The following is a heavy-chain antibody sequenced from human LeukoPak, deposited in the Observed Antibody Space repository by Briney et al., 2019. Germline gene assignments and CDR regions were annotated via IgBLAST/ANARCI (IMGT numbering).Heavy chain of an antibody. D-gene: IGHD3-16*01. J-gene: IGHJ4*02. V-gene: IGHV3-23*01. CDR1: GFAFSSYA. CDR2: FSADNRNT. Sequence: GGSLRLSCAASGFAFSSYAMTWLRQAPGKGLEWVSTFSADNRNTYYTDSVRGRFTVSRDNSKNTLYLQMDSLRAEDTAVYYCATLKVKIGDTLDFWGQGTLVTVAS. CDR3: ATLKVKIGDTLDF.